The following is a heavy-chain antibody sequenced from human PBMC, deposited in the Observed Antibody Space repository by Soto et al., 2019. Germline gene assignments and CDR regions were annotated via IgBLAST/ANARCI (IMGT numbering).Heavy chain of an antibody. CDR1: GGSISSGGYY. J-gene: IGHJ4*02. D-gene: IGHD3-10*01. Sequence: SENLSLTCTVSGGSISSGGYYWSWIRQHPGKGLEWIGYIYYSGSTYYNPSLKSRVTISVDTSKNQFSLKLSSVTAADTAVYYCARAGEFSAMVRGVIPAGFDYWGQGTLVTVSS. CDR3: ARAGEFSAMVRGVIPAGFDY. CDR2: IYYSGST. V-gene: IGHV4-31*03.